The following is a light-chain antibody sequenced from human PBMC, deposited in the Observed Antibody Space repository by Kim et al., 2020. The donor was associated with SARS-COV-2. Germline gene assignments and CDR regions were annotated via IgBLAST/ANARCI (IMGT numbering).Light chain of an antibody. CDR1: SSDVDNYNY. CDR2: EVN. Sequence: QSALTQPPSASGSPGQSVTISCTGISSDVDNYNYVSWYQQHPGKAPKLMIYEVNKRPSGVPDRFSGSKSGNTASLTVSGLQAEDEGDYYCCSYAGSNRHDFGTGTKVTVL. CDR3: CSYAGSNRHD. V-gene: IGLV2-8*01. J-gene: IGLJ1*01.